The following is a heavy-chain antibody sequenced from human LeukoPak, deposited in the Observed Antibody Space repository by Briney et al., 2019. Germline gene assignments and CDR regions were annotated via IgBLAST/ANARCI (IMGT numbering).Heavy chain of an antibody. D-gene: IGHD1-26*01. CDR3: GRDLGGRSGY. V-gene: IGHV3-74*01. Sequence: GGSWRPSFAVPGFTFGPFGMHWAGQGPGEGRVWVSRINEDGSITNYADSVKGRFSISRDNAKNTLYLQMNSLRAEDTAVYYCGRDLGGRSGYWGQGTLVTVSS. CDR1: GFTFGPFG. CDR2: INEDGSIT. J-gene: IGHJ4*02.